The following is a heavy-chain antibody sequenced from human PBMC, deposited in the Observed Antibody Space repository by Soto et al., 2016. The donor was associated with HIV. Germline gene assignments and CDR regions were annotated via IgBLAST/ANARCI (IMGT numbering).Heavy chain of an antibody. Sequence: QVQLVQSGAEVKKPGASVKVSCKASGYTFTSYYMHWVRQAPGQGLEWMGIINPSGGSTSYAQKFQGRVTMTRDTSTSSVYMELSSLRSEDTAVYYCARGLVGNGPSGYYFYYYGMNVWGQGTTVTVSS. CDR1: GYTFTSYY. V-gene: IGHV1-46*03. J-gene: IGHJ6*02. CDR3: ARGLVGNGPSGYYFYYYGMNV. D-gene: IGHD3-22*01. CDR2: INPSGGST.